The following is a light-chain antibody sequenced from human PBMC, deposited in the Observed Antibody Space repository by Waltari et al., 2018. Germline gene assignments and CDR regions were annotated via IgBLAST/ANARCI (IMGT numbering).Light chain of an antibody. CDR2: DCS. Sequence: QSALTQPRSVSGSPGQSVTISCTGTSTDVGAYNYVSWYQQDPGKAPKLLIYDCSKRPSGVPDRFTGSKADNTASLTISGLQAEDEAEYYCCSYAGSYSFLFGGGTNLTVL. J-gene: IGLJ2*01. CDR1: STDVGAYNY. V-gene: IGLV2-11*01. CDR3: CSYAGSYSFL.